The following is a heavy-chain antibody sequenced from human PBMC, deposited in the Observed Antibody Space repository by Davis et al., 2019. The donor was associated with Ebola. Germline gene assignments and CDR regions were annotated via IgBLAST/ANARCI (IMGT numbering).Heavy chain of an antibody. CDR1: GFTFSSYG. D-gene: IGHD6-19*01. J-gene: IGHJ4*02. V-gene: IGHV3-30*18. Sequence: PGGSLRLSCAASGFTFSSYGMHWVRQAPGKGLEWVAVISYDGSNKYYADSVKGRFTISRDNSKNTLYLQMNSLRAEDTAMYYCAKDQDTYSSGTLDYWGQGTLVTVSS. CDR2: ISYDGSNK. CDR3: AKDQDTYSSGTLDY.